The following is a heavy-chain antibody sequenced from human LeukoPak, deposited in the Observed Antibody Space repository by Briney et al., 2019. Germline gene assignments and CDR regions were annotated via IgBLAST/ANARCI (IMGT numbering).Heavy chain of an antibody. J-gene: IGHJ4*02. CDR1: GGSISSSSYY. Sequence: SETLSLTCTVSGGSISSSSYYWGWIRQPPGKGLEWIGSIYYSGSTYYNPSLKSRVTISVDTSKNQFSLKLSSVTAADTAVYYCARDGNDYGDYVGGNFDYWGQGTLVTVSS. CDR2: IYYSGST. CDR3: ARDGNDYGDYVGGNFDY. V-gene: IGHV4-39*07. D-gene: IGHD4-17*01.